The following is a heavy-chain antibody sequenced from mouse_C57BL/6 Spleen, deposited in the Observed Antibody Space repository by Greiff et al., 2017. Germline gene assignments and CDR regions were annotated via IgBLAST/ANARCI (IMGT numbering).Heavy chain of an antibody. D-gene: IGHD2-1*01. CDR1: GYTFTDYY. J-gene: IGHJ4*01. Sequence: QVQLQQSGAELVKPGASVKISCKASGYTFTDYYINWVKQRPGQGLEWIGKIGPGSGSTYYNEKFKGKATLTADKSSSTAYMQLSSLTSEDSAGYICARDYDNPCYYAMDYWGQGTSVTVSS. CDR2: IGPGSGST. CDR3: ARDYDNPCYYAMDY. V-gene: IGHV1-77*01.